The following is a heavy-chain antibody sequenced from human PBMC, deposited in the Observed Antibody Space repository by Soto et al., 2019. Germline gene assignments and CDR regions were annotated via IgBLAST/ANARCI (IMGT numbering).Heavy chain of an antibody. CDR3: ARASSSSSAADY. CDR2: IYDSESP. D-gene: IGHD6-6*01. J-gene: IGHJ4*02. CDR1: GESISSGGYY. V-gene: IGHV4-31*01. Sequence: QVQLQESGPGLVKPSQTLSLTCSVSGESISSGGYYWSWIRHHPGKGLEWIGYIYDSESPYYNPPIKSHITITMDTSKNRFALSLSSLTAADTAVYYCARASSSSSAADYWGQETLATVSS.